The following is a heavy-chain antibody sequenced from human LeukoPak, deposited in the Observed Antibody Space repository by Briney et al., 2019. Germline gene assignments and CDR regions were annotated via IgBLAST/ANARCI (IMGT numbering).Heavy chain of an antibody. CDR3: ARDGNYYGGNFY. V-gene: IGHV1-69*01. D-gene: IGHD4-23*01. CDR2: IIPIFGTA. CDR1: GGTFSSYA. J-gene: IGHJ4*02. Sequence: ASVKVSCKASGGTFSSYAISWVRQAPGQGLEWMGGIIPIFGTANYAQKFQGRVTITADESTSTAYMELSSLRSEDTAVYYCARDGNYYGGNFYWGQGTLVTVSS.